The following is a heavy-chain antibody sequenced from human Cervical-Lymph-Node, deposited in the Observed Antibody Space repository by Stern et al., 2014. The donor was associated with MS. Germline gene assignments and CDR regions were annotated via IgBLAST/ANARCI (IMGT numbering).Heavy chain of an antibody. J-gene: IGHJ3*02. CDR3: VRPRDSGGYDPFEI. V-gene: IGHV5-51*01. CDR2: IPPGASDT. D-gene: IGHD3-22*01. Sequence: VQLVESGAEVKKPGESLKISCKASGYSFSNFWIGWVRQMPGEGLEWMGIIPPGASDTTYSPSFQAQVTILAEDSLRTPSIPWRSLKASDPAMYYCVRPRDSGGYDPFEIWGQGTMLIVPS. CDR1: GYSFSNFW.